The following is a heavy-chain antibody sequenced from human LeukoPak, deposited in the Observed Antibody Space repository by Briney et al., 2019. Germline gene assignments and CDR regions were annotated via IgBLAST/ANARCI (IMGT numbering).Heavy chain of an antibody. V-gene: IGHV3-64D*09. CDR1: GFIFSNCA. J-gene: IGHJ3*02. CDR3: VSPVRDGFNFDAFDI. Sequence: PGGSLRLSCSASGFIFSNCAIHWVRQAPGKGLEYVSAINSNGDSTYYEDSVKGRFTISRDNSKNTLFLQMSGLRPDDTAVYYCVSPVRDGFNFDAFDIWGLGTMVTVSS. CDR2: INSNGDST. D-gene: IGHD5-24*01.